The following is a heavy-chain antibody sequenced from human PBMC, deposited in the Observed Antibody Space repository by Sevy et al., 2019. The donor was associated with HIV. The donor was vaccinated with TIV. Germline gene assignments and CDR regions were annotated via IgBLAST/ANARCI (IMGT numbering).Heavy chain of an antibody. CDR2: ISGSGETT. CDR3: AKDYMLNLWRGYFDS. CDR1: GLTFNSHA. J-gene: IGHJ4*02. Sequence: GGSLRLSCAASGLTFNSHAMSWVRQPPGRGLEWVSAISGSGETTVYADSVRGRFTISRDNSKNTLFLVMNSLRAEDTAVYYCAKDYMLNLWRGYFDSWGQGTLDTVSS. D-gene: IGHD3-3*01. V-gene: IGHV3-23*01.